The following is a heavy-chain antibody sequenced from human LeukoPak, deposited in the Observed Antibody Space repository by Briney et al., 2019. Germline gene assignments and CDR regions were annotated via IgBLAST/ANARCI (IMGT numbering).Heavy chain of an antibody. D-gene: IGHD3-22*01. CDR2: ISGSGGST. CDR3: AKDPEVTMIGFDY. J-gene: IGHJ4*02. Sequence: GGSLRLSCAASGFTFSSYGMSWVRQAPGKGLEWVSAISGSGGSTYYADSVKGRFTISRDNSKNTLYLQMNNLRAEDTAVYYCAKDPEVTMIGFDYWGQGTLVTVSS. V-gene: IGHV3-23*01. CDR1: GFTFSSYG.